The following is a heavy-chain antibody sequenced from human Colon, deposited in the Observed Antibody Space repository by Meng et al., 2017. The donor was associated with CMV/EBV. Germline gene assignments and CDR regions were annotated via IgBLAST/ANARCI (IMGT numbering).Heavy chain of an antibody. CDR3: ARYEYADYVLDH. V-gene: IGHV3-74*01. CDR1: GLSFSSCW. CDR2: TNSDGSST. J-gene: IGHJ5*02. D-gene: IGHD4-17*01. Sequence: WAASGLSFSSCWMRWVRRAPGKGLVWVSRTNSDGSSTVYADSVKGRFNISRDNAKNTLYLQMNSLRAEDTAVYYCARYEYADYVLDHWGQGTLVTVSS.